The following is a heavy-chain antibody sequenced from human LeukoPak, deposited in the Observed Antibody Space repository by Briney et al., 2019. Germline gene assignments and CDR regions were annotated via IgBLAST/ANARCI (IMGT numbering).Heavy chain of an antibody. J-gene: IGHJ4*02. CDR1: GYTFTSYV. CDR2: MNPNSGNT. CDR3: ARDFPRSTSCLGY. Sequence: ASVKVSCKASGYTFTSYVINWVRQATGQGLEWMGWMNPNSGNTGYAQKFQGRVTMTRNTSISTAYMELSSLRSEDTAVYYCARDFPRSTSCLGYWGQGTLVTVSS. V-gene: IGHV1-8*01. D-gene: IGHD2-2*01.